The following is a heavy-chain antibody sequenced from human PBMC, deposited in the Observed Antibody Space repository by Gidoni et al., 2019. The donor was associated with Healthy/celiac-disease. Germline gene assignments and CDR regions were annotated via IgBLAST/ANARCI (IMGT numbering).Heavy chain of an antibody. Sequence: QLQLQESGPGLVKPSETLSLTCTVSGGSISSSSYYWGWIRQPPGKGLEWIGSIYYSGSTYYNPSLKSRVTISVDTSKNQFSLKLSSVTAADTAVYYCARDLGRGYSYGSQNYYFDYWGQGTLVTVSS. CDR1: GGSISSSSYY. V-gene: IGHV4-39*07. CDR3: ARDLGRGYSYGSQNYYFDY. J-gene: IGHJ4*02. CDR2: IYYSGST. D-gene: IGHD5-18*01.